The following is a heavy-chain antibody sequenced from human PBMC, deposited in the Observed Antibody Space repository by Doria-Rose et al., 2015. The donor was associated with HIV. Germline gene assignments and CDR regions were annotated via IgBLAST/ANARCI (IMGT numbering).Heavy chain of an antibody. D-gene: IGHD6-13*01. CDR2: IFSDDER. V-gene: IGHV2-26*01. J-gene: IGHJ4*02. Sequence: TLKESGPVLVKPTETLTLTCTVSGVSLSSPGMGVSWIRQPPGKALEWLANIFSDDERSYKTSLKSRLTISRDTSKSQVVLTMTDMDPVDTATYYCARIKSSRWYHKYYFDFWGQGTLVIASA. CDR3: ARIKSSRWYHKYYFDF. CDR1: GVSLSSPGMG.